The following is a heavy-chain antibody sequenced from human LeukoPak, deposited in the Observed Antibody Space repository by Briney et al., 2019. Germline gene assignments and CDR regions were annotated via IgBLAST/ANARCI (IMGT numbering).Heavy chain of an antibody. D-gene: IGHD5-12*01. V-gene: IGHV4-39*01. CDR2: IYYSGST. Sequence: PSETLSLTCTVSGGSISSSPYYWGWIRQPPGKGLEWIGSIYYSGSTYYNPSLKSRVTISVDTSKNQFSLKLSSVTAADTAVYYCARRRPTGGYAVQSWGQGTLVTVSS. J-gene: IGHJ4*02. CDR1: GGSISSSPYY. CDR3: ARRRPTGGYAVQS.